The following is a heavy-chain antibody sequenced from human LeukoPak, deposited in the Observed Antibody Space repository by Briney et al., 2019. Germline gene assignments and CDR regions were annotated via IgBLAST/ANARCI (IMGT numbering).Heavy chain of an antibody. CDR3: AKDRGLFGSSWNLGLDY. CDR1: GFTFSNYS. V-gene: IGHV3-48*01. J-gene: IGHJ4*02. D-gene: IGHD6-13*01. CDR2: ISNSSTNI. Sequence: PGGSLRLSCAASGFTFSNYSMNWVRQAPGRGLEWISYISNSSTNIYYADAVKGRFTISRDDAKNSLYLQMNSLRAEDTAVYYCAKDRGLFGSSWNLGLDYWGQGTLVTVSS.